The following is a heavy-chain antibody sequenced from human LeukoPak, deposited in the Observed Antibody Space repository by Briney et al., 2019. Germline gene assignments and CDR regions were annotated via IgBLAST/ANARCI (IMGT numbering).Heavy chain of an antibody. J-gene: IGHJ4*02. Sequence: GESLKISCKGSGYSFTTYWIGWVRQMPGKGLEWMGIIYPGDSDTRNRPSFQAQATISADKSISTAYLQWTSLKASDTAMYYCSRVPSYCSTTRCTPYLDYWGQGTLVTVSS. V-gene: IGHV5-51*01. CDR1: GYSFTTYW. CDR2: IYPGDSDT. D-gene: IGHD2-2*01. CDR3: SRVPSYCSTTRCTPYLDY.